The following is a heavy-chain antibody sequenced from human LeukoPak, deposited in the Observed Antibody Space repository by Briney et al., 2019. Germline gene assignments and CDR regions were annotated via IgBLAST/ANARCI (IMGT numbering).Heavy chain of an antibody. Sequence: GGSLRLSCAASGFTFDAYSMSWVRQAPGKGLEWVSSVSSSSAYIYYADSVKGRFTISRDNAKNSLYLQMDGLRAEDTAVYYCARARCDGGNCYPTIKEYFQHWGQGTLVIVSS. V-gene: IGHV3-21*01. CDR3: ARARCDGGNCYPTIKEYFQH. CDR2: VSSSSAYI. CDR1: GFTFDAYS. J-gene: IGHJ1*01. D-gene: IGHD2-15*01.